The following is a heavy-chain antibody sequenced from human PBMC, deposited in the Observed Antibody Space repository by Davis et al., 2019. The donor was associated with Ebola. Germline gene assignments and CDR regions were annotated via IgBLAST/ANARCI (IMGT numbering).Heavy chain of an antibody. J-gene: IGHJ4*02. Sequence: MPSETLSLTCTVSGGSISNTYYYWGWIRQPPGKGLEWIGSIYHSGGTYYNPSLKSRLTISVDTSKDQFSLKLTSVTAADTAVYYCASAVAWYSFDYWGQGALVTVSS. CDR2: IYHSGGT. CDR1: GGSISNTYYY. D-gene: IGHD6-13*01. CDR3: ASAVAWYSFDY. V-gene: IGHV4-39*01.